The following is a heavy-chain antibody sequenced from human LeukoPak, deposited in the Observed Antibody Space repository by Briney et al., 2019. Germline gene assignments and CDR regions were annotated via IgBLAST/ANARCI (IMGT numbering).Heavy chain of an antibody. J-gene: IGHJ4*02. D-gene: IGHD6-13*01. CDR1: GFTFSSYH. Sequence: QPGGSLRLSCAVSGFTFSSYHMNWVRQAPGKGLEWVSYISSSSGTIYYADSVKGRFTTSRDNAKNSLYLQMNNLRDEDTAVYYCARGGSSCFDSWGQGTLVTVSS. CDR3: ARGGSSCFDS. V-gene: IGHV3-48*02. CDR2: ISSSSGTI.